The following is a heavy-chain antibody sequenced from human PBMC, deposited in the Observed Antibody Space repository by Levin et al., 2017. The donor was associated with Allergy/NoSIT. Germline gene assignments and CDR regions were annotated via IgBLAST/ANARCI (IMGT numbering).Heavy chain of an antibody. CDR2: IYWDDDK. CDR3: AHKVAYYGVGVRGGCFDP. V-gene: IGHV2-5*02. J-gene: IGHJ5*02. CDR1: GFSLTTNGVG. Sequence: SGPTLVKPTQTLTLTCTFSGFSLTTNGVGVGWIRQPPGKALEWLALIYWDDDKRYSPSLKSRLTITKDTSKNQVVLTMTDMDPVDTATYSCAHKVAYYGVGVRGGCFDPWGQGILVTVSS. D-gene: IGHD2-21*01.